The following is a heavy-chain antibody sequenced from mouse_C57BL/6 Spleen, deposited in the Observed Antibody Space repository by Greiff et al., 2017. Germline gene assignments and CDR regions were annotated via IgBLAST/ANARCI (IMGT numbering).Heavy chain of an antibody. Sequence: DVQLVESGGGLVQPGGSLSLSCAASGFTFTDYYMSWVRQPPGKALEWLGFIRNKANGYTTEYSASVKGRFTISRDNSQSILYLQMNALRAEDSATYYCARYNRGSSYYFDYWGQGTTLTVSS. CDR3: ARYNRGSSYYFDY. D-gene: IGHD1-1*01. J-gene: IGHJ2*01. CDR1: GFTFTDYY. V-gene: IGHV7-3*01. CDR2: IRNKANGYTT.